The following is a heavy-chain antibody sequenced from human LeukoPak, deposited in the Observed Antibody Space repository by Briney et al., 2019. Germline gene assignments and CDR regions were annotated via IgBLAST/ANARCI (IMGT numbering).Heavy chain of an antibody. CDR3: YVSGWTEDIDN. Sequence: GGPLRLSCSASGITFSSHAMHWVRQAPGKGLEYVSAISDNGGMTFYADSVEGRFTISRDNSKNTLYLQMSSLRGEDTAVYYCYVSGWTEDIDNWGQGTLVTVSS. J-gene: IGHJ4*02. CDR2: ISDNGGMT. CDR1: GITFSSHA. D-gene: IGHD6-19*01. V-gene: IGHV3-64D*06.